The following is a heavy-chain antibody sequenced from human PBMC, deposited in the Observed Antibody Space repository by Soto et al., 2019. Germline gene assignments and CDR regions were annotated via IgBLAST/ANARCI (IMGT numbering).Heavy chain of an antibody. V-gene: IGHV1-69*01. CDR1: GGTFSSYA. CDR2: IIPIFGTA. D-gene: IGHD6-13*01. J-gene: IGHJ6*02. CDR3: AREYNGIAAAYHGMDF. Sequence: QVQLVQSGAEVKKPGSSVKVSCKASGGTFSSYAISWVRQAPGQGLEWMGGIIPIFGTANYAQKFQGRVTITADESTSTAYMELSSLRSEDTAVYYCAREYNGIAAAYHGMDFWGQGTTVTVSS.